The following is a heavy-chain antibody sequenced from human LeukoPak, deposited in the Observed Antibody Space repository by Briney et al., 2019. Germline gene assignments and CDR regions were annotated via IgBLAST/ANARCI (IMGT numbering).Heavy chain of an antibody. CDR3: ARAIGYCSSTSCYTPIDY. Sequence: SETLSLTCAVSGYSISSGYYWGWIRQPPGKGLEWIGSIYHSGSTYYNPSLKSRVTISVDTSKNQFSLKLSSVTAADTAVYYCARAIGYCSSTSCYTPIDYWGQGTLVTVSS. V-gene: IGHV4-38-2*01. D-gene: IGHD2-2*02. J-gene: IGHJ4*02. CDR2: IYHSGST. CDR1: GYSISSGYY.